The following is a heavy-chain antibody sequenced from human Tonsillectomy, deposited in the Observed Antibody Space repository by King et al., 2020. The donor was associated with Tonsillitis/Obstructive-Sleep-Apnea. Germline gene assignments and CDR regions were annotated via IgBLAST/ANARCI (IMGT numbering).Heavy chain of an antibody. CDR1: GGTFSSYA. D-gene: IGHD1-14*01. CDR3: ASDPQTGVTEPRFDY. Sequence: VQLVESGAEVKKPGSSVKVSCKASGGTFSSYAISWVRQAPGQGLEWMGGIIPIFGTANYAKKFQGRVTITADESTSTAYMELSSLRSEDTAVYYCASDPQTGVTEPRFDYWGQGTLVTVSS. CDR2: IIPIFGTA. J-gene: IGHJ4*02. V-gene: IGHV1-69*01.